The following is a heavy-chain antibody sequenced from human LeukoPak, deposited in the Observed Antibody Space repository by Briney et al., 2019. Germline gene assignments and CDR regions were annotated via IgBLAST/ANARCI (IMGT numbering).Heavy chain of an antibody. CDR2: IYYSGIS. V-gene: IGHV4-59*08. CDR1: GGSISTSY. J-gene: IGHJ3*02. D-gene: IGHD3-10*01. CDR3: ARHYGSGNNGFDI. Sequence: SETLSLTCTVSGGSISTSYWSWIRQPPGKGLEWIGYIYYSGISDYNPSLESRLTMSVDTSKSQFSLKLRSVTAADTAVYYCARHYGSGNNGFDIWGQGTKVTVSS.